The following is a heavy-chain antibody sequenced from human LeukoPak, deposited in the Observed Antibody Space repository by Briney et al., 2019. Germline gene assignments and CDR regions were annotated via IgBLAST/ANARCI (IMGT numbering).Heavy chain of an antibody. CDR1: GYTFTSYY. CDR2: INPSGGST. Sequence: ASVKVSCKASGYTFTSYYMHWVRQAPGQGLEWMGIINPSGGSTSYAQKFQDRVTMTRDTSTSTVYMELSSLRSEDTAVYYCARAIAATGFDYWGQGTLVTVSS. J-gene: IGHJ4*02. CDR3: ARAIAATGFDY. D-gene: IGHD6-13*01. V-gene: IGHV1-46*01.